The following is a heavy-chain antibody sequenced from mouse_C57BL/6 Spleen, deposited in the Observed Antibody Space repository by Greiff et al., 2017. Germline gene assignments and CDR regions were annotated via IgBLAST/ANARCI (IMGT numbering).Heavy chain of an antibody. CDR2: SNPSSGYT. V-gene: IGHV1-7*01. CDR1: GYTFTSYW. CDR3: AREDGSSSFAY. D-gene: IGHD1-1*01. J-gene: IGHJ3*01. Sequence: QVQLKESGAELAKPGASVKLSCKASGYTFTSYWMHWVKQRPGQGLEWIGYSNPSSGYTKYNQKFKDKATLTADESSSTAYMQLSSLTYEDSAVYYCAREDGSSSFAYWGQGTLVTVSA.